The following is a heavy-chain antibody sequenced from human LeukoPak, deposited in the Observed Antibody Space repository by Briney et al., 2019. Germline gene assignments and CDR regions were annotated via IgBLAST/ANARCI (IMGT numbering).Heavy chain of an antibody. V-gene: IGHV4-34*01. CDR3: ARYSSCWYHRINNWFDP. D-gene: IGHD6-19*01. CDR1: GGPFSGYY. J-gene: IGHJ5*02. Sequence: SETLSLTCAVYGGPFSGYYWSWIRQPPGKGLEWIGEINHSGSTNYNPSLKSRVTISVDTSKNQFSLKLSSVTAADTAVYYCARYSSCWYHRINNWFDPWGQGTLVTVSS. CDR2: INHSGST.